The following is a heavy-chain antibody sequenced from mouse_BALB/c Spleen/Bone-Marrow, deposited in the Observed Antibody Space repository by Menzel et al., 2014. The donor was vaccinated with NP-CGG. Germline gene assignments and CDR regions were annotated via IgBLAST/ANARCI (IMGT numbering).Heavy chain of an antibody. CDR2: ISYDGSN. J-gene: IGHJ2*01. CDR3: ARGSGY. Sequence: DVQLQESGPGLVKPSQSLSLTCSVTGYSITSGYYCNWIRQFPGNKLAWMGYISYDGSNNYNPSLKNRISITRDTSKNQFFLKLNSVTTEDTATYYCARGSGYWGQGTTLTVSS. V-gene: IGHV3-6*02. CDR1: GYSITSGYY.